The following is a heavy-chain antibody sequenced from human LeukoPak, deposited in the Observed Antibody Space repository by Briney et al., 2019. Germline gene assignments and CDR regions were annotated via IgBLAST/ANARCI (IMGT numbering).Heavy chain of an antibody. Sequence: VSVKVSCKASGYTFTSYYMHWVRLAPGQGPGWLGIINPSGSTVYAQKFQGRVTMTRDTSISTAYMELSRLRSDDTAVYYCARDSTGDQDWFDPWGQGTLVTVSS. CDR2: INPSGST. V-gene: IGHV1-2*02. J-gene: IGHJ5*02. CDR1: GYTFTSYY. CDR3: ARDSTGDQDWFDP. D-gene: IGHD7-27*01.